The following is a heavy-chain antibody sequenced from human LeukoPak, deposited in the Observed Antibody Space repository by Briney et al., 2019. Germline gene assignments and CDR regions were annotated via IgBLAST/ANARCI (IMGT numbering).Heavy chain of an antibody. CDR3: AKDRGDYFDISSQSFDS. Sequence: PGGCLRLSCAASGFILRSFDMHWVRQAPGKGLEWVASIRYDGSDKYYADSVKGRFTVSRDNSQNTLYLQMSSLTTEDTAVYYCAKDRGDYFDISSQSFDSWGQGTLVTVSS. D-gene: IGHD3-22*01. J-gene: IGHJ4*02. CDR1: GFILRSFD. V-gene: IGHV3-30*02. CDR2: IRYDGSDK.